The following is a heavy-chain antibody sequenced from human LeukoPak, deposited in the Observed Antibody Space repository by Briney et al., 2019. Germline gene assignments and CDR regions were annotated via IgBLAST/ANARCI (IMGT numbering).Heavy chain of an antibody. CDR1: GFTFSSYT. CDR2: ISSSSTYI. V-gene: IGHV3-21*06. J-gene: IGHJ4*02. D-gene: IGHD6-19*01. CDR3: TRDPGTVAIDY. Sequence: GGSLRLSCAASGFTFSSYTMNWVRQAPGEGLEWVSSISSSSTYIWYADSVKGRFTISRGNAKNSLYLQMNSLRAEDTALFFCTRDPGTVAIDYWGQGTLVTVSS.